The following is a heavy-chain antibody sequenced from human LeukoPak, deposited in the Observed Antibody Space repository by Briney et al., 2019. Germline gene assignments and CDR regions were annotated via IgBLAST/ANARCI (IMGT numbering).Heavy chain of an antibody. J-gene: IGHJ4*02. D-gene: IGHD5-12*01. CDR2: LPYNGNKI. CDR3: AREGWLRREKDY. Sequence: PGGSLRLSCAASGFTFSSFGMHWVRQAPGKGLEWVAFLPYNGNKIHYADSVKGRFTISRDNSKNTLFLQMNSLRTEDTAVYYCAREGWLRREKDYWGQGTLVTVSS. V-gene: IGHV3-30*02. CDR1: GFTFSSFG.